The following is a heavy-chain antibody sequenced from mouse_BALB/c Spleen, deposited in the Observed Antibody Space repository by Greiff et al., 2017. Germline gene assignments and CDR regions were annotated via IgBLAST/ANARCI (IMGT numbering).Heavy chain of an antibody. Sequence: VQLQQSGPELMKPGASVKISCKASGYSFTSYYMHWVKQSHGKSLEWIGYIDPFNGGTSYNQKFKGKATLTVDKSSSTAYMHLSSLTSEDSAVYYCARRSYDYDAMDYWGQGTSVTVSS. J-gene: IGHJ4*01. CDR1: GYSFTSYY. D-gene: IGHD2-10*02. CDR2: IDPFNGGT. V-gene: IGHV1S135*01. CDR3: ARRSYDYDAMDY.